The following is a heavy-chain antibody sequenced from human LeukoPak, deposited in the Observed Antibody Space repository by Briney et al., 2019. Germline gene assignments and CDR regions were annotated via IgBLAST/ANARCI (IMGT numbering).Heavy chain of an antibody. Sequence: PSETLSLTCTVSGGSISSSSYYWSWIRQPPGKGLEWIGYIYHSGSTYYNPSLKSRVTISVDRSKNQFSLKLSSVTAADTAVYYCARVSSSWPHYYFDYWGQGTRVTASS. CDR1: GGSISSSSYY. CDR2: IYHSGST. V-gene: IGHV4-30-2*01. CDR3: ARVSSSWPHYYFDY. D-gene: IGHD6-13*01. J-gene: IGHJ4*02.